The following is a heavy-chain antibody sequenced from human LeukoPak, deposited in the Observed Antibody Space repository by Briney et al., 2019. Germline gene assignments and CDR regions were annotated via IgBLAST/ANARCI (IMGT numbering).Heavy chain of an antibody. V-gene: IGHV1-2*02. CDR2: INPNSGGT. J-gene: IGHJ6*03. D-gene: IGHD6-19*01. CDR3: ARDLVSGWYGFYYYYYYMDV. CDR1: GYTFTGYY. Sequence: GASVEVSCKASGYTFTGYYMHWVRQAPGQGLEWMGWINPNSGGTNYAQKFKGRGTMTRDKSISTAYMELSRLRSDDTAVYYCARDLVSGWYGFYYYYYYMDVWGKGTTVTVSS.